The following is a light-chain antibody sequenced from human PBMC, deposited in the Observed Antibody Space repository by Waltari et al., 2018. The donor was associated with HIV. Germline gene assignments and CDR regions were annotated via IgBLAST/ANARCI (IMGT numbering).Light chain of an antibody. CDR1: QSLLHSNGYNY. V-gene: IGKV2-28*01. J-gene: IGKJ1*01. CDR2: LGS. Sequence: DIVLTQSPLSLPVTPGEPASISCRSSQSLLHSNGYNYLDWYLQKSGQSPHLMIYLGSNRASGVPDRFSGIGSGTDFTLKISRVEAEDVGVYYCMQALQTPWTFGQGTKVEIK. CDR3: MQALQTPWT.